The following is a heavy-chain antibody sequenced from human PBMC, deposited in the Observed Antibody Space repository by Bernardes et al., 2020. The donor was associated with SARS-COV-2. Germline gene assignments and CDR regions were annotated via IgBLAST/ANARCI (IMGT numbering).Heavy chain of an antibody. V-gene: IGHV3-23*01. CDR3: VKPRYCSSTSCLYAMDV. J-gene: IGHJ6*02. CDR1: GFTFSSYA. CDR2: VSASGGST. Sequence: GWSLRLSCAASGFTFSSYALSWVRQAPGKGLEWVSVVSASGGSTYYADSVKGRFTISRDNSKNTLYLQMNSLRAEDTALYYCVKPRYCSSTSCLYAMDVWGQGTTVTVSS. D-gene: IGHD2-2*01.